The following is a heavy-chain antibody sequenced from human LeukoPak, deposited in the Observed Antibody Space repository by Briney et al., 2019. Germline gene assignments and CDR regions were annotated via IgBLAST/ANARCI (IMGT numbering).Heavy chain of an antibody. CDR2: IYYSGST. J-gene: IGHJ6*03. D-gene: IGHD5-12*01. CDR1: GGSISSGDYY. Sequence: SQTLSLTCTVSGGSISSGDYYWSWIRQPPGKGLEWIGYIYYSGSTYYNPSPKSRVTISVDTSKNQFSLKLSSVTAADTAVYYCASSLSGGTINYYMDVWGKGATVTVSS. CDR3: ASSLSGGTINYYMDV. V-gene: IGHV4-30-4*08.